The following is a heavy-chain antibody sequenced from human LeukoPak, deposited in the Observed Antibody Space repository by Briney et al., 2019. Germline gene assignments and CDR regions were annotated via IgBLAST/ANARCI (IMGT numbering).Heavy chain of an antibody. CDR3: AKVSGVPAAIRRNFDY. J-gene: IGHJ4*02. CDR2: IKQDGSER. V-gene: IGHV3-7*03. D-gene: IGHD2-2*02. Sequence: GGSLRLSCAASGFTFSGFSMSWVRQSPTKGLEWVANIKQDGSERYYVDSVKGRFTISRDNAKNSLSLQMNSLRAEDTAVYYCAKVSGVPAAIRRNFDYWGQGTLVTVSS. CDR1: GFTFSGFS.